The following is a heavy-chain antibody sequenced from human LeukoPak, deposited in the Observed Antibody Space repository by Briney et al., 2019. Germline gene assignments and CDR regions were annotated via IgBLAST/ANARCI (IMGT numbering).Heavy chain of an antibody. D-gene: IGHD3-3*01. V-gene: IGHV3-30*01. CDR2: ISYDGSNK. Sequence: HPGGSLRLSCAASGFTFSSYAVHWVRQAPGKGLEWVAVISYDGSNKYYADSVKGRFTTSRDNSKNTLYLQMNSLRAEDTAVYYCARGGFLEWLFSYYMDVWGKGTTVTVSS. CDR3: ARGGFLEWLFSYYMDV. CDR1: GFTFSSYA. J-gene: IGHJ6*03.